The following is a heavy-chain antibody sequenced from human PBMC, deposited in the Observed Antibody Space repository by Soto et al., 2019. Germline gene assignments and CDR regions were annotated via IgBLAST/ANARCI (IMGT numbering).Heavy chain of an antibody. J-gene: IGHJ4*02. CDR3: ARLDEMGIC. D-gene: IGHD7-27*01. CDR2: INPNSGDT. V-gene: IGHV1-2*02. CDR1: ADTFTGYY. Sequence: QVQLVQSGAEVKKPGASVKVSCKASADTFTGYYMHWVRQAPGQGLEWMGWINPNSGDTQYAQKFQGRVTMTRDTSLNTAYMELRRLRSDDTAIYFCARLDEMGICWGQGSLVTVSA.